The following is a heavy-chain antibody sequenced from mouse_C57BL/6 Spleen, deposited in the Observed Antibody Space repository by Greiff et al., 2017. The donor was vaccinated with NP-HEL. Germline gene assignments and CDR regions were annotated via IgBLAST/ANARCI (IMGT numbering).Heavy chain of an antibody. CDR3: ARGGTGWDY. J-gene: IGHJ2*01. D-gene: IGHD4-1*01. CDR2: ISDGGSYT. CDR1: GFTFSSYA. Sequence: DVMLVESGGGLVKPGGSLKLSCAASGFTFSSYAMSWVRQTPEKRLEWVATISDGGSYTYYPDNVKGRFTISRDNAKNNLYLQMSHLKSEDTAMYYCARGGTGWDYWGQGTTLTVSS. V-gene: IGHV5-4*03.